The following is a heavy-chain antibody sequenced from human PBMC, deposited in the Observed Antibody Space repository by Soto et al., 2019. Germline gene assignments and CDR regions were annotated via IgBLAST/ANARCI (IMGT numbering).Heavy chain of an antibody. J-gene: IGHJ4*02. CDR1: GFTFSSYA. D-gene: IGHD2-2*01. Sequence: GGSLRLSCAASGFTFSSYAMSWVRQAPGKGLEWVSTISGSGGGTYYADSMKGRFTISRDNSKNTLSLHMKSLRAEDTAIYFCARDLVPTGVSGAFDHWGQGALVTVSS. CDR2: ISGSGGGT. CDR3: ARDLVPTGVSGAFDH. V-gene: IGHV3-23*01.